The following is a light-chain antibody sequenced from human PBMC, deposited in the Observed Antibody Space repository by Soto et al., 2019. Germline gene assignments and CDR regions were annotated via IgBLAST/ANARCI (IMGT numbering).Light chain of an antibody. V-gene: IGLV2-14*01. CDR3: SSYSTSSTLEV. J-gene: IGLJ2*01. CDR1: SSDVGDYSY. Sequence: QSVLTQTASVSGSPGQSITISCTGTSSDVGDYSYVSWYQQHPGKAPKLMIYDVTNRPSEVSYRFSGSKSGNTASLTISGLQAEDEADYYCSSYSTSSTLEVFGGGTKLTVL. CDR2: DVT.